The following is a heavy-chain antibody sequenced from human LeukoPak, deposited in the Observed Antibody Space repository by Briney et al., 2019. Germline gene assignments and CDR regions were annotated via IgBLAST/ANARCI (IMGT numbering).Heavy chain of an antibody. CDR3: ARHSSNGPGSSSYGMDV. CDR2: IWSDGSKK. Sequence: GGSLRLSCAASGFIFSSYGMQWVRQAPGKGLEWVAVIWSDGSKKNYGDSVKGRFTISRDNSKNTLYLQMNSLRAEDTAVYYCARHSSNGPGSSSYGMDVWGQGTTVTVS. D-gene: IGHD1-26*01. CDR1: GFIFSSYG. J-gene: IGHJ6*02. V-gene: IGHV3-33*08.